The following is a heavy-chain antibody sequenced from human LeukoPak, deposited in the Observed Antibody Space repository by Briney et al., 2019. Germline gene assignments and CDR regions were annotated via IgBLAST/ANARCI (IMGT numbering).Heavy chain of an antibody. CDR1: GGSISSYY. CDR2: IYTSGST. D-gene: IGHD4-17*01. V-gene: IGHV4-4*07. CDR3: ARDKGYGDYAPCDY. J-gene: IGHJ4*02. Sequence: SETLSLTCTVSGGSISSYYWSWIRQPAGKGLEWIGRIYTSGSTNYNPSLKSRVPMSVATSKNQFSLKLRSVTAADTAVYYCARDKGYGDYAPCDYWGQGPLVTVPS.